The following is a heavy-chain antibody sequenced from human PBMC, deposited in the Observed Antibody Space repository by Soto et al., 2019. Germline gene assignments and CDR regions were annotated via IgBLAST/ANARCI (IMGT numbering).Heavy chain of an antibody. V-gene: IGHV4-59*10. CDR2: IYTSGST. Sequence: TIYITCTVYGGSSGSYYWRCVRQPAGKGLEWIGRIYTSGSTNYNPSLKSRVTMSVDTSKNQFSLKLSSVTAADTAVYYGARYPRGLSIATSPYWCPPCGQGPLVT. D-gene: IGHD6-6*01. CDR1: GGSSGSYY. CDR3: ARYPRGLSIATSPYWCPP. J-gene: IGHJ5*02.